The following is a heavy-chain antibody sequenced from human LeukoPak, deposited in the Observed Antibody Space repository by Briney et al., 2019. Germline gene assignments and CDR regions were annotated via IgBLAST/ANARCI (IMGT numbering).Heavy chain of an antibody. Sequence: QAGRSLRLSCAASGFTFSAYGMHWVRQAPGKGLEWVAVIWYDGSNKFYADSVKGRFTISRDNSKNTLYVQMNSLGAEDTAVYYGGKVLGLGLYYRISLYFDSWALGPLFT. V-gene: IGHV3-33*06. CDR2: IWYDGSNK. CDR3: GKVLGLGLYYRISLYFDS. J-gene: IGHJ4*02. CDR1: GFTFSAYG. D-gene: IGHD3-16*01.